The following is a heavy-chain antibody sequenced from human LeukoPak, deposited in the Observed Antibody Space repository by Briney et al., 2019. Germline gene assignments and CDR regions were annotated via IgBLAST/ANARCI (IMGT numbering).Heavy chain of an antibody. Sequence: SGTLSLTCAVSGGSISSSNWWSWVRQPPGQGLEWIGEIYHSGSTNYNPSLKSRVTISVDKSKNQFSLKLSSVTAADTAVYYCARVGGSGWYGGYYGMDVWGQGTTVTVS. CDR3: ARVGGSGWYGGYYGMDV. CDR2: IYHSGST. CDR1: GGSISSSNW. V-gene: IGHV4-4*02. J-gene: IGHJ6*02. D-gene: IGHD6-19*01.